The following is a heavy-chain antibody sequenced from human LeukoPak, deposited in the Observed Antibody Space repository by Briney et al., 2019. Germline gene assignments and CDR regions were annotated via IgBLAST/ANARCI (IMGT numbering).Heavy chain of an antibody. CDR2: IFHSGST. V-gene: IGHV4-39*07. CDR1: GDSISSDNSS. Sequence: PSETLSLTCTVSGDSISSDNSSWGWIRQPSGKGLEWIGFIFHSGSTYYNPSLKSRVTISIDTSKNQFSLRLNSVTAADTAVYYCARRGGMTLYYFDYWGQGTLVTVSS. CDR3: ARRGGMTLYYFDY. J-gene: IGHJ4*02. D-gene: IGHD6-13*01.